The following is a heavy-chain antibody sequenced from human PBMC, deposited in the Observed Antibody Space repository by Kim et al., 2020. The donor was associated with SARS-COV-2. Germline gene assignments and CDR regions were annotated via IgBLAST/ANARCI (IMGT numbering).Heavy chain of an antibody. V-gene: IGHV4-34*01. CDR3: ARGRGGISMVVVVITAAEYYVDY. D-gene: IGHD3-22*01. J-gene: IGHJ4*02. Sequence: SETLSHTCAVYGGSFSDYSWSWIRQPPGKGLEWIGDIDHRGSTNYNPSLKSRLTISVDTSKNQFSLKLTSVTAADTAVYYCARGRGGISMVVVVITAAEYYVDYWGRGSRVTVSS. CDR1: GGSFSDYS. CDR2: IDHRGST.